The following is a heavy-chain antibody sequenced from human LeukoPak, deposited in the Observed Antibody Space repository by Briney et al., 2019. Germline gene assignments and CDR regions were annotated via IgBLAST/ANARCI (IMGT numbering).Heavy chain of an antibody. Sequence: ASVTVSCKASGYTFTSYGISWVRQAPGQGLEWMGWISAYSGNTNYAQKLQGRVTMTTDTSTSTAYMELRSLRSDDTAVYYCARVLSGGDIVVVVAAIDYWGQGTLVTVSS. CDR3: ARVLSGGDIVVVVAAIDY. V-gene: IGHV1-18*01. CDR2: ISAYSGNT. J-gene: IGHJ4*02. CDR1: GYTFTSYG. D-gene: IGHD2-15*01.